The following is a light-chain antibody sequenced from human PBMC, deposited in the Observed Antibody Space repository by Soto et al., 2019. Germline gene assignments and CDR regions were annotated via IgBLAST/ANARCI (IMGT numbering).Light chain of an antibody. CDR3: QHYVYPQWT. J-gene: IGKJ1*01. V-gene: IGKV1-8*01. CDR2: AAS. Sequence: AIRMTQSPSSFSASTGDRVTITCRASQGISSYLAWYQQKPGKAPKLLIYAASTLQSGVPSRFSGSGSGTDFTLTISCLQSEDFAVYICQHYVYPQWTFGPGTKVEIK. CDR1: QGISSY.